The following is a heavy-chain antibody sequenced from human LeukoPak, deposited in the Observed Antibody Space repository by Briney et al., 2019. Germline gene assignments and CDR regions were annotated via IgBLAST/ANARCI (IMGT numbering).Heavy chain of an antibody. Sequence: KASETLSLTCTVSGGSISSGDYYWSWTRQHPGKGLEWIGSIYYSGSTYYNPPLKSRVSISVDTSKNQFSLKLSSVTAADTAVYYCARVQFTEWLPFDYWGQGTLVTVSS. CDR3: ARVQFTEWLPFDY. J-gene: IGHJ4*02. CDR1: GGSISSGDYY. CDR2: IYYSGST. V-gene: IGHV4-31*03. D-gene: IGHD3-3*01.